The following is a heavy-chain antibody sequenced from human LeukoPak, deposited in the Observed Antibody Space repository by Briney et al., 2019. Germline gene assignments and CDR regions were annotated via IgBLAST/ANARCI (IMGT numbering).Heavy chain of an antibody. CDR1: GFTFSNFW. CDR3: AKFPYGDYVHY. D-gene: IGHD4-17*01. J-gene: IGHJ4*02. V-gene: IGHV3-7*05. CDR2: IKGDGSDK. Sequence: GGSLRLSCAASGFTFSNFWMSWVRQAPGKGLEWVATIKGDGSDKYHVDSVKGRFTISRDNAKNSLYLQMNSLRAEDTAVYYCAKFPYGDYVHYWGQGTLVTVSS.